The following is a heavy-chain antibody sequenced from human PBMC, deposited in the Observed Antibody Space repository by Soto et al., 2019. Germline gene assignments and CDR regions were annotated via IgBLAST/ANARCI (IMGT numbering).Heavy chain of an antibody. D-gene: IGHD6-19*01. J-gene: IGHJ5*02. V-gene: IGHV1-69*13. CDR1: GGTFSSYA. CDR2: IIPIFGTA. CDR3: ARRAAVAGTAGFDP. Sequence: SVKVSCKASGGTFSSYAISWVRQAPGQGLEWMGGIIPIFGTANYAQKFQGRVTITADESTSTAYMELSSLRSEDTAVYYCARRAAVAGTAGFDPWGQGTLVTVSS.